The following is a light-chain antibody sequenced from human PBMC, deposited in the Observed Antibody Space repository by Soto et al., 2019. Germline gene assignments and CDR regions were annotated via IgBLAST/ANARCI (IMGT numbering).Light chain of an antibody. CDR2: DGS. Sequence: EIVLTQPPATLSLSPGERATLSCRASQSVSGYLAWYQQKPGQAPRLLIYDGSHRAAGIPSRFSASGSGTDFTLTISGLEPEDFAVYYCQQRSNWLISFGPGTKVDIK. CDR1: QSVSGY. V-gene: IGKV3-11*01. CDR3: QQRSNWLIS. J-gene: IGKJ3*01.